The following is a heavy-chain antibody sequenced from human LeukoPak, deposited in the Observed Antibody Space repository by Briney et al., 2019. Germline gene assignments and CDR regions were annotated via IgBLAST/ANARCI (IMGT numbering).Heavy chain of an antibody. D-gene: IGHD5-18*01. CDR1: GFTFSSYE. Sequence: GGSLRLSCAASGFTFSSYEMNWVRQAPGKGLEWVSYISSSGSTIYYADSVKGRFTISRDNAKNTLYLQMNSLRAEDTAVYYCARGNSYGPIYYYYGMDVWGQGTTVTVSS. J-gene: IGHJ6*02. V-gene: IGHV3-48*03. CDR2: ISSSGSTI. CDR3: ARGNSYGPIYYYYGMDV.